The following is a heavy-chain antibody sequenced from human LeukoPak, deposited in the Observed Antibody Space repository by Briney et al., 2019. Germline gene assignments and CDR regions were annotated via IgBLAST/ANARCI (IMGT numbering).Heavy chain of an antibody. CDR3: AADIVPTDDAFDI. CDR1: GGTFSSYA. V-gene: IGHV1-69*04. D-gene: IGHD5-12*01. CDR2: IIPILGIA. Sequence: SVKVSCKASGGTFSSYAISWVRQAPGQGLEWMGRIIPILGIANYAQKFQSRVTITADKSTSTAYMELSSLRSEDTAVYYCAADIVPTDDAFDIWGQGTMVTVSS. J-gene: IGHJ3*02.